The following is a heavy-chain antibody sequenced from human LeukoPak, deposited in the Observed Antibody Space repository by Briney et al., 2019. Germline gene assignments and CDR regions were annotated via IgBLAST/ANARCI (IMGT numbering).Heavy chain of an antibody. Sequence: PGGSLRLSCAASGFTFSTYAMSWVRQAPGKGLEWVSLIGGSDGRTHYADSVKGRFTISRDNSKNTLYLEMNSLRAEDTAVYYCAKVTSSYDWEYMDGWGKGTTAT. CDR3: AKVTSSYDWEYMDG. CDR2: IGGSDGRT. J-gene: IGHJ6*03. CDR1: GFTFSTYA. V-gene: IGHV3-23*01. D-gene: IGHD3-22*01.